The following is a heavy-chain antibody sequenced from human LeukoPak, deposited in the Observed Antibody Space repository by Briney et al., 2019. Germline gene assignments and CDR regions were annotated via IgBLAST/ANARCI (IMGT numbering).Heavy chain of an antibody. J-gene: IGHJ4*02. D-gene: IGHD3-16*01. V-gene: IGHV3-7*03. CDR3: ARTLRGGGALDY. CDR1: GFTFSDYW. CDR2: IKEDGSEK. Sequence: GGSLRLSCAASGFTFSDYWLNWFRQAPGKELKWVANIKEDGSEKYYVDSVKGRFTISRDNAKNSLFLQINSLRAEDTAVYYCARTLRGGGALDYWGQGTLVTVSS.